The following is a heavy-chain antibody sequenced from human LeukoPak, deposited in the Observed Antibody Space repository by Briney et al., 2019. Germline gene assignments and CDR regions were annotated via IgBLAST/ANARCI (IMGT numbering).Heavy chain of an antibody. Sequence: PGGSLRLSCAASGFTVSSNQMTWVRQAPGKGLEWVSTISGGGGSTYYADSVKGRFTISRDNSKNTLYLQMNSLRAEDTAVYYCAKDWDVPDYWGQGTLVTVSS. CDR3: AKDWDVPDY. CDR1: GFTVSSNQ. D-gene: IGHD1-26*01. J-gene: IGHJ4*02. CDR2: ISGGGGST. V-gene: IGHV3-23*01.